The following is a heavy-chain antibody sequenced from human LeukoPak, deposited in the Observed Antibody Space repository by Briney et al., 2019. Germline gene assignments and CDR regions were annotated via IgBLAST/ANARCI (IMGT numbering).Heavy chain of an antibody. CDR1: GGSISSYY. CDR3: ARGDRNYDIHRYYYYGMDV. V-gene: IGHV4-59*01. J-gene: IGHJ6*02. Sequence: SETLSLTRTVSGGSISSYYWSWIRQPPGKGLEWIGYIYYSGTTNYNPSLKSRVTISVDTSKNQFSLKLSSVTAADTAVYYCARGDRNYDIHRYYYYGMDVWGQGTTVTVSS. CDR2: IYYSGTT. D-gene: IGHD3-9*01.